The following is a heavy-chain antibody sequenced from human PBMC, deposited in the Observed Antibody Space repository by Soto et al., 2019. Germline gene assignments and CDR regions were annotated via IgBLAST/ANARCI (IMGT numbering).Heavy chain of an antibody. J-gene: IGHJ3*01. CDR1: GISLSTSGVG. CDR2: IYWNDDK. D-gene: IGHD6-6*01. V-gene: IGHV2-5*01. CDR3: ARGLATLPVFAFDV. Sequence: SGPTLANPTQTLTLTCSLSGISLSTSGVGLGWIRQTPGKALEWLALIYWNDDKHYTPSLKSSLTITKYTSKNQAVLTMTNMDPVDTATYYCARGLATLPVFAFDVWGQGTVVTVSS.